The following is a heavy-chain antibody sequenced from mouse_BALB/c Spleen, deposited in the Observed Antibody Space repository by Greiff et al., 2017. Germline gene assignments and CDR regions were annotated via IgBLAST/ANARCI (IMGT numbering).Heavy chain of an antibody. CDR2: ISSGGSYT. J-gene: IGHJ1*01. D-gene: IGHD1-1*01. CDR1: GFTFSSYG. CDR3: ARHYGSSYEYFDV. V-gene: IGHV5-6*01. Sequence: EVHLVESGGDLVKPGGSLKLSCAASGFTFSSYGMSWVRQTPDKRLEWVATISSGGSYTYYPDSVKGRFTISRDNAKNTLYLQMSSLKSEDTAMYYCARHYGSSYEYFDVWGAGTTVTVSS.